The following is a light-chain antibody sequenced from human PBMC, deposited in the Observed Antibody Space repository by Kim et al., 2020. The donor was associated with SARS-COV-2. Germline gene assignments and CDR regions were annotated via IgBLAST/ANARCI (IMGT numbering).Light chain of an antibody. CDR1: RLGRQY. J-gene: IGLJ2*01. CDR2: QDA. V-gene: IGLV3-1*01. Sequence: SYELTQPPSLTVSPGQTATITCSGDRLGRQYVSWYQKKPGQSPVLVIYQDARRPSGIPERISGSSSGITATLTISGTQATDEADYYCQSWDSSTVFFGGGTQLTVL. CDR3: QSWDSSTVF.